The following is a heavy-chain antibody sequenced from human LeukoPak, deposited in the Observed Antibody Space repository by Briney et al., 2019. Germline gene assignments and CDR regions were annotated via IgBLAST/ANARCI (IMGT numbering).Heavy chain of an antibody. CDR3: ARGGFKQFDY. Sequence: PSETLSLTCTVSGGSISSGGYYWSWIRQHPGKGLEWIGYIYYSGSTYYNPSLKSRVTISVDTSKNQFSLKLSSVTAADTAVYYCARGGFKQFDYWGQGTLVTVSS. CDR1: GGSISSGGYY. CDR2: IYYSGST. J-gene: IGHJ4*02. V-gene: IGHV4-31*03.